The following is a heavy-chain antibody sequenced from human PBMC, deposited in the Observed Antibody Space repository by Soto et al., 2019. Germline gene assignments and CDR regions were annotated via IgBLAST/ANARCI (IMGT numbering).Heavy chain of an antibody. Sequence: ASVKGSCKASGYTFTSYGISWVRQAPGQGLEWMGWISAYNGNTNYAQKLQGRVTMTTDTSTSTAYMELRSLRSDDTAVYYCARDGGPVYYDSSGPWGQGTLVTVSS. CDR2: ISAYNGNT. V-gene: IGHV1-18*04. D-gene: IGHD3-22*01. CDR3: ARDGGPVYYDSSGP. J-gene: IGHJ5*02. CDR1: GYTFTSYG.